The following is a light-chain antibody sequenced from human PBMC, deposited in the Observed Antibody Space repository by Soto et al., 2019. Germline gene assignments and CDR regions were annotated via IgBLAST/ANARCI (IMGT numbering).Light chain of an antibody. CDR3: QEYGSSPRT. Sequence: EIVLTQSPGTLSLSPGERVTLSCRASQSVSSSYLAWYQQKPGQAPRLLIYGASSRATGIPDRFSGSGSGTDFTLTISGLEPEDVAVYYCQEYGSSPRTFGQGTKLESK. CDR1: QSVSSSY. CDR2: GAS. V-gene: IGKV3-20*01. J-gene: IGKJ1*01.